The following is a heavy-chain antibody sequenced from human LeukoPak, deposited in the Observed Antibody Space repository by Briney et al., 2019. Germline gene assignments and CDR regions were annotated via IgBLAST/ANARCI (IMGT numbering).Heavy chain of an antibody. V-gene: IGHV1-18*01. CDR2: ISAYNGYK. D-gene: IGHD2-15*01. CDR1: GYTLTSFS. J-gene: IGHJ1*01. CDR3: VRGDCSGVSCYLPEYFRH. Sequence: ASVKVSCKASGYTLTSFSISWVRQAPGHGLGWMGWISAYNGYKDYDHKLQGRDTLTTETSTNTAYMELRSLRSDDTAVYYCVRGDCSGVSCYLPEYFRHWGQGTLVTVSS.